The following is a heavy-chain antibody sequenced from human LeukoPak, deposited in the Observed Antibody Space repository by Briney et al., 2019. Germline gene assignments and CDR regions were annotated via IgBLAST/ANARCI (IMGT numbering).Heavy chain of an antibody. CDR3: ARQIKSYYYYYGMDV. J-gene: IGHJ6*02. CDR1: RYSFTSYW. V-gene: IGHV5-51*01. CDR2: IYPCDYDT. Sequence: GDSLKISCKGFRYSFTSYWIGWMRQMPGTCLDWMGLIYPCDYDTRSSPSFQGQVTISADKSISTAYLQWSSLKASDTAMDYCARQIKSYYYYYGMDVWGQGTTVTVSS.